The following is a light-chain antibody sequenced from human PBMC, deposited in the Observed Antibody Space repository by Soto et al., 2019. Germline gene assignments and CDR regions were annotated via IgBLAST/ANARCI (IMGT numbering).Light chain of an antibody. CDR1: HSVSSSY. Sequence: EIVLTQSPGTLSLSPGERATLSCRASHSVSSSYLAWYQQKPGQAPRLLIYDASSRATGIPDRFSGSGSGTDFTLTISRLEPEDFAVYYCQQYGSSPLTFGGG. V-gene: IGKV3-20*01. CDR2: DAS. J-gene: IGKJ4*01. CDR3: QQYGSSPLT.